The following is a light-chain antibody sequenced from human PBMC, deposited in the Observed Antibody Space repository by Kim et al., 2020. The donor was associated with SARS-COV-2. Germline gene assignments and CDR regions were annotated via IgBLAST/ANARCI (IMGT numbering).Light chain of an antibody. CDR3: QSYDSSLSVV. CDR1: GCRRGEGYD. V-gene: IGLV1-40*01. Sequence: GRAVATSCPGSGCRRGEGYDVHAYQELPGTAPKLLIYGNSNRPSGVPDRFSGSKSGTSASLAITGLQAEDEADYYCQSYDSSLSVVFGGGTQLTVL. CDR2: GNS. J-gene: IGLJ2*01.